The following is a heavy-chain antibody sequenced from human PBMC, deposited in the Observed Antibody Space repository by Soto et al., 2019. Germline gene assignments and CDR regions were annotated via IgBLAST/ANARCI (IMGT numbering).Heavy chain of an antibody. D-gene: IGHD3-16*01. Sequence: EVQLVDSGGTLVQPGGSLRLSCAASGFTFTGYWMHWVRQVPGKGLVWVSRVNSDGTATTYADSVKGRFTISRDSAKNLVFLQMTSLRVDDTAVYFGARGGIGSFALWGQGTPVTVSS. CDR3: ARGGIGSFAL. J-gene: IGHJ4*02. V-gene: IGHV3-74*03. CDR1: GFTFTGYW. CDR2: VNSDGTAT.